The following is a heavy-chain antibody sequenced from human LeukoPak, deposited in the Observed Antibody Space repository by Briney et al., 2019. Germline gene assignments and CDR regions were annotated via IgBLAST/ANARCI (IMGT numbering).Heavy chain of an antibody. CDR1: GGSIDTYY. CDR3: ARQFDFWSGLFDC. J-gene: IGHJ4*02. CDR2: IFTTGST. V-gene: IGHV4-4*07. Sequence: KPSETLSLTCTVSGGSIDTYYWSWIRQPAGKGLEWIGLIFTTGSTNYNPSLKSRVTMSVDTSKNQFSLRLTSVTAADTAVYYCARQFDFWSGLFDCWGQGSLVTVSS. D-gene: IGHD3-3*01.